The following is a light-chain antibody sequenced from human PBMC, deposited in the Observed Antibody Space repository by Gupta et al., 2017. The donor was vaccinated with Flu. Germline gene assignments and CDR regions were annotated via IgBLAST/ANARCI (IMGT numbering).Light chain of an antibody. CDR3: QSYDSGLSRDVV. V-gene: IGLV1-40*01. CDR2: GNS. J-gene: IGLJ2*01. CDR1: SSNIGAGFD. Sequence: QSVLTQPPSVSGAPGQRVTISCIGDSSNIGAGFDVHWYPPLPGTAPKLLIYGNSNRPSGVPDRISGSKSGTSASLAIAGLQAEDEADYYCQSYDSGLSRDVVFGGGTKLTVL.